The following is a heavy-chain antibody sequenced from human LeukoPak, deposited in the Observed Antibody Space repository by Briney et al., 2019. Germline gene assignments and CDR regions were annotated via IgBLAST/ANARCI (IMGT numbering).Heavy chain of an antibody. CDR3: AKDIAEYFQH. CDR1: GFTFSSYS. V-gene: IGHV3-21*03. J-gene: IGHJ1*01. Sequence: GGSLRLSCAASGFTFSSYSMNGVRQAPGKGLEWVSSISSSSNYIYYADSVKGRFTISRDNAKNTLYLQMNSLRAEDTAVYYCAKDIAEYFQHWGQGTLVTVSS. CDR2: ISSSSNYI.